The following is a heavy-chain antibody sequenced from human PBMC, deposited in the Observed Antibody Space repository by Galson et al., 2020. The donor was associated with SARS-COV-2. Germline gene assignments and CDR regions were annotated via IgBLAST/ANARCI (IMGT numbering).Heavy chain of an antibody. CDR1: GFTFSSYA. D-gene: IGHD6-19*01. CDR3: ARDPTRIGVAGTGWFDP. J-gene: IGHJ5*02. V-gene: IGHV3-30*01. CDR2: ISYDGSNK. Sequence: GESLKISCAASGFTFSSYAMHWVRQAPGKGLEWVAVISYDGSNKYYADSVKGRFTISRDNSKNTLYLQMNSLRAEDTAVYYCARDPTRIGVAGTGWFDPWGQGTLVTVSS.